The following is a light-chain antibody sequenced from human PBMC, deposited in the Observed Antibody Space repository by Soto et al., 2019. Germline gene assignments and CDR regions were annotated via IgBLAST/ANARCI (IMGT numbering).Light chain of an antibody. Sequence: EIVLTQSPGTLSLSPGERATLSCRASQSVSSSYLAWYQQKPGQAPRLLIYGASNRATGIPDRFSGRGSGTDFILTISRLEPEDFAVYYCQQYGSSPYTFGQGTKLEIK. J-gene: IGKJ2*01. V-gene: IGKV3-20*01. CDR2: GAS. CDR3: QQYGSSPYT. CDR1: QSVSSSY.